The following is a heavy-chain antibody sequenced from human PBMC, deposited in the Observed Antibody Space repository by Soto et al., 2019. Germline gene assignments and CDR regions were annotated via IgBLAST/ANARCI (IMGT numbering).Heavy chain of an antibody. CDR1: GRSITSYY. J-gene: IGHJ4*02. Sequence: QVVLQESGPGLVKPSETLSLTCSVSGRSITSYYWSWVRQPPGKGLEWIGYIYDNGITSQNPFLKSRVTMSADTSQNQCSLKLTSVTGADTAVYYCARTYDSNGYANEFDSWGQGILVTVTS. V-gene: IGHV4-59*12. CDR2: IYDNGIT. CDR3: ARTYDSNGYANEFDS. D-gene: IGHD3-22*01.